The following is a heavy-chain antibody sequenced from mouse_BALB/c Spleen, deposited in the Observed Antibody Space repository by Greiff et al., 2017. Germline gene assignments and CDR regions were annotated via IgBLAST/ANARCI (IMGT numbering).Heavy chain of an antibody. CDR2: IWGDGST. CDR1: GFSLTGYG. J-gene: IGHJ3*01. D-gene: IGHD2-10*02. CDR3: ARVSMVTTGAWFAY. Sequence: VQLVESGPGLVAPSQSLSITCTVSGFSLTGYGVNWVRQPPGKGLEWLGMIWGDGSTDYNSALKSRLSISKDNSKSQVFLKMNSLQTDDTARYYCARVSMVTTGAWFAYWGQGTLVTVSA. V-gene: IGHV2-6-7*01.